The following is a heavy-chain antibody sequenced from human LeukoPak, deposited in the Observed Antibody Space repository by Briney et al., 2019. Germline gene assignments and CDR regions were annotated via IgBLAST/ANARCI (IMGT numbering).Heavy chain of an antibody. CDR2: ISGSGGST. CDR3: AKTTTLLGYCSSTSCRGFDY. Sequence: GGSLRLSCAASGFTFSSYAMSWARQAPGKGLEWVSAISGSGGSTYYADSVKGRFTISRDNAKNTLYLQMNSLRAEDTAVYYCAKTTTLLGYCSSTSCRGFDYWGQGTLVTVSS. V-gene: IGHV3-23*01. CDR1: GFTFSSYA. D-gene: IGHD2-2*01. J-gene: IGHJ4*02.